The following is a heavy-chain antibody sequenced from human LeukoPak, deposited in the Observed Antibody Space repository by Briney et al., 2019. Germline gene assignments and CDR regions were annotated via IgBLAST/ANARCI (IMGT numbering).Heavy chain of an antibody. D-gene: IGHD4-11*01. V-gene: IGHV4-30-4*01. CDR3: ARDLGFMNLTTTAISPLDY. CDR2: IYYSGST. J-gene: IGHJ4*02. CDR1: GGSISSGDYY. Sequence: SETLSLTCTVSGGSISSGDYYWSWIRQPPGKGLEWIGYIYYSGSTYYNPSLKSRVTISVDTSKNQFSLKLSSVTAADTAVYYCARDLGFMNLTTTAISPLDYWGQGTLVTISS.